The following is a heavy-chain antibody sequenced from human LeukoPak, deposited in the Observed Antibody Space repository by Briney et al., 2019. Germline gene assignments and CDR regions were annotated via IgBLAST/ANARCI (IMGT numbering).Heavy chain of an antibody. D-gene: IGHD2-15*01. Sequence: GGSLRLSWAASGFTFDDYAMHWVRQAPVKGLEWVSGISWNSGSIGYADSVKGRFTISRDNAKNSLYLQMNSLRAEDTALYYCAKEKRYCSGGSCYRPLDYWGQGTLVTVSS. CDR3: AKEKRYCSGGSCYRPLDY. CDR2: ISWNSGSI. CDR1: GFTFDDYA. V-gene: IGHV3-9*01. J-gene: IGHJ4*02.